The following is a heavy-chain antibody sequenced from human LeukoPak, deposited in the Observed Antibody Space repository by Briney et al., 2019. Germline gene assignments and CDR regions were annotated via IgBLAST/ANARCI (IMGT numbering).Heavy chain of an antibody. CDR1: GGSFSGYY. V-gene: IGHV4-34*01. J-gene: IGHJ5*02. D-gene: IGHD3-10*01. Sequence: SETLSLTCAVYGGSFSGYYWSWIRQPPGKGLEWTGEINHSGSTNYNPSLKSRVTISVDTSKNQFSLKLSSVTAADTAVYYCARGGLYYYGSGSRFDPWGQGTLVTVSS. CDR3: ARGGLYYYGSGSRFDP. CDR2: INHSGST.